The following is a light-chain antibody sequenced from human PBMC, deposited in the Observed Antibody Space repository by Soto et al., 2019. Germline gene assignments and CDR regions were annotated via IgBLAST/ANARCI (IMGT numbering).Light chain of an antibody. V-gene: IGKV1-39*01. CDR1: QIISTY. CDR2: AAS. J-gene: IGKJ1*01. CDR3: QQTYSDPPT. Sequence: DIHMTQSPSSLSASVGDRVTITCRASQIISTYLNWYQQRAGLAPRILIYAASSLQSGVPPRFSGSGSGTDFTLSISSLQPEDFSTYFCQQTYSDPPTFGQGTKVDIK.